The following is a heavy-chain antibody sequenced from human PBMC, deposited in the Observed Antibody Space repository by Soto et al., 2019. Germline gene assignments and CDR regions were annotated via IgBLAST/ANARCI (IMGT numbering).Heavy chain of an antibody. J-gene: IGHJ6*02. V-gene: IGHV3-23*01. Sequence: EEQLLESGGGLVQPGGSLRLSCAATGLTFRNYAMSWVRQAPGKGLEWVSGISANGVTTSYSDSVKGRFSISRDKSDNTNPLYLQMNSLRVDDTAIYYCASRGRYYSLDVWGHGTTVTVSS. CDR3: ASRGRYYSLDV. CDR1: GLTFRNYA. D-gene: IGHD3-16*01. CDR2: ISANGVTT.